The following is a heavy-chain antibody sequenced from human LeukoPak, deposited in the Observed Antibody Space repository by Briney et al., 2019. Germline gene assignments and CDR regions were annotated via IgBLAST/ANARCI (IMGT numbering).Heavy chain of an antibody. CDR1: GGSFSGYY. CDR2: INHSGST. Sequence: SETLSLTCAVYGGSFSGYYWSWIRQPPGKGLEWIGEINHSGSTNYNPSLKSRVTISVDTSKNQFSLKLSSVTAADTAVYYCARGSPSGSYYAGGAAFDIWGQGTMVTVSS. D-gene: IGHD1-26*01. J-gene: IGHJ3*02. CDR3: ARGSPSGSYYAGGAAFDI. V-gene: IGHV4-34*01.